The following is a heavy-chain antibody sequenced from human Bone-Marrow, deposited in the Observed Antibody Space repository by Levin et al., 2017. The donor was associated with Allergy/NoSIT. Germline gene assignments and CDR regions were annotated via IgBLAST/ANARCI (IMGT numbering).Heavy chain of an antibody. CDR2: IRSKAYGGTT. CDR1: GFTFGDYA. Sequence: GGSLRLSCTASGFTFGDYAMSWVRQAPGKGLEWVGFIRSKAYGGTTEYAASVKGRFTISRDDSKSIAYLQMNSLKTEDTAVYYCTRGGIVVRIDYWGQGTLVTVSS. CDR3: TRGGIVVRIDY. V-gene: IGHV3-49*04. D-gene: IGHD2-21*01. J-gene: IGHJ4*02.